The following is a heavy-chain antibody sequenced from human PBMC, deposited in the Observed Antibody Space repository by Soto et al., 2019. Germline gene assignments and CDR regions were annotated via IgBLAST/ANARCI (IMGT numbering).Heavy chain of an antibody. CDR2: INAGNGNT. CDR3: ARALVGVTALAFDI. V-gene: IGHV1-3*01. CDR1: GYTFTSYA. Sequence: ASVKVSCKASGYTFTSYAMHWVRQAPGQRLEWMGWINAGNGNTKYSQKFQGRVTITRDTSASTAYMELSSLRSEDTAVYYCARALVGVTALAFDIWGQGTMVTVSS. J-gene: IGHJ3*02. D-gene: IGHD1-26*01.